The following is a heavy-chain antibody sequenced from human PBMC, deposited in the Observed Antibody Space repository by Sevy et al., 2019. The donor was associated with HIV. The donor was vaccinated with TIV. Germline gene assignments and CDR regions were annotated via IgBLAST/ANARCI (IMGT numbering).Heavy chain of an antibody. CDR2: VTGSGATT. V-gene: IGHV3-23*01. Sequence: GGSLRLSCAASRFTFVTYAMNWVRQAPGKGLEWVSGVTGSGATTLYSDSVKGRFSISRDNSKNTLYLQINSLRAEDTAVYYCAKDVYDSSGYYPMGAFDIWGQGTMVTVSS. CDR3: AKDVYDSSGYYPMGAFDI. D-gene: IGHD3-22*01. J-gene: IGHJ3*02. CDR1: RFTFVTYA.